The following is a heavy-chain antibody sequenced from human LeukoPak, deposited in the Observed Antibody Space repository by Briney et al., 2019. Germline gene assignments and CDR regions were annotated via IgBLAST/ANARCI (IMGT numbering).Heavy chain of an antibody. V-gene: IGHV4-61*05. CDR2: IYYSGST. D-gene: IGHD3-10*02. CDR3: ARAYVLPYYYYGMDV. CDR1: GGSISSSSYY. Sequence: SETLSLTCTVSGGSISSSSYYWGWIRQPPGKGPEWIGYIYYSGSTNYNPSLKSRVTISVDTSKNQFSLKLSSVTAADTAVYYCARAYVLPYYYYGMDVWGQGTTVTVSS. J-gene: IGHJ6*02.